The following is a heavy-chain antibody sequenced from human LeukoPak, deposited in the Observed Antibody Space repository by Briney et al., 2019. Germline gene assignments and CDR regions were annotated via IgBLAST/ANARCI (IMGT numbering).Heavy chain of an antibody. CDR2: ISSSSSYI. CDR3: ARGVTTMVRGVIYY. D-gene: IGHD3-10*01. V-gene: IGHV3-21*01. J-gene: IGHJ4*02. CDR1: GITFSSYS. Sequence: GSLRLSCAASGITFSSYSLNWVRQAPGEGLEWVSSISSSSSYIYYADSVKGRFTISRDNAKNSLYLQMNSLRAEDTAVYYCARGVTTMVRGVIYYWGQGTLVTVSS.